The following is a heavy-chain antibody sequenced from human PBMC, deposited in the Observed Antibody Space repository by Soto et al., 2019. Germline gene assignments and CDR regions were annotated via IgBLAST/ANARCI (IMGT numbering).Heavy chain of an antibody. J-gene: IGHJ3*02. CDR1: GFTFSNAW. CDR2: IKTKVDGGTT. D-gene: IGHD3-10*01. Sequence: GGSLRLSCAGSGFTFSNAWMNWVRQAPGKGLEWVGRIKTKVDGGTTHYAAPVKHRFTISRDDSKNTLYLRMNSLKTEDTAVYYCSTGGVTSYGSGKAAFDIWGQGTMVTVSS. CDR3: STGGVTSYGSGKAAFDI. V-gene: IGHV3-15*07.